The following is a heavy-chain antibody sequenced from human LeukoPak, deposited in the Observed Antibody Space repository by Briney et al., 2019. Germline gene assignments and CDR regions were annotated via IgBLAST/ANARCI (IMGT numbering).Heavy chain of an antibody. Sequence: PSETLSLTCTVSGGSISSSSYYWGWIRQPPGKGLEWIGSIYYSGSTYYNPSLKSRVTISVDTSKNQFSLKLSSVTAADTAVYYYARGLEAYYGSGSWNWFDPWGQGTLVTVSS. J-gene: IGHJ5*02. D-gene: IGHD3-10*01. CDR2: IYYSGST. V-gene: IGHV4-39*07. CDR3: ARGLEAYYGSGSWNWFDP. CDR1: GGSISSSSYY.